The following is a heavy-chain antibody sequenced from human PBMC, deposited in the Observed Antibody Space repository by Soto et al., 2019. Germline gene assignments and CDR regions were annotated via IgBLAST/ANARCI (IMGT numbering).Heavy chain of an antibody. J-gene: IGHJ6*02. CDR3: ARDRVATTPHYYYGMDV. V-gene: IGHV3-23*01. CDR1: GFTFSSYA. CDR2: ISGSGGST. D-gene: IGHD3-10*01. Sequence: GGSLRLSCAASGFTFSSYAMSWVRQAPGKGLEWVSAISGSGGSTYYADSVKGRFTISRDNSKNTLYLQMNSLRAEDTAVYYCARDRVATTPHYYYGMDVWGQGTTVTVSS.